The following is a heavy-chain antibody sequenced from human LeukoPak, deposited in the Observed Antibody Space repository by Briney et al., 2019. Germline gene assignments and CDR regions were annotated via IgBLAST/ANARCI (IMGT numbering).Heavy chain of an antibody. V-gene: IGHV3-48*02. CDR1: GFTLSSYS. D-gene: IGHD6-13*01. Sequence: PGGSLRLSCAASGFTLSSYSMNWVRQAPGKGLEWISYIDSDTYGNTIYYPHTVKGRFTISRDNAKNSLYLQMDSLRDEDTAVYYCARAYNSSSWYYYYYYGMDVWGQGTTVTVSS. J-gene: IGHJ6*02. CDR3: ARAYNSSSWYYYYYYGMDV. CDR2: IDSDTYGNTI.